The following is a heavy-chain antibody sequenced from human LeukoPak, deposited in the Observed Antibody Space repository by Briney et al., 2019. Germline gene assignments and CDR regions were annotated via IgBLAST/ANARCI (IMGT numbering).Heavy chain of an antibody. CDR1: GGSISSSSYY. D-gene: IGHD3-10*01. CDR3: ARLRNGRMVRGFLNNWFDP. J-gene: IGHJ5*02. V-gene: IGHV4-39*07. Sequence: SETLSLTCTVSGGSISSSSYYWSWIRQPPGKGLEWIGEINHSGSTNYNPSLKSRVTISVDTSKNQFSLKLSSVTAADTAVYYCARLRNGRMVRGFLNNWFDPWGQGTLVTVSS. CDR2: INHSGST.